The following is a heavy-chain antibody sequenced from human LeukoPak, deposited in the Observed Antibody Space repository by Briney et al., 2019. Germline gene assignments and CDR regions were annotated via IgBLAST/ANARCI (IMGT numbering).Heavy chain of an antibody. D-gene: IGHD3-3*01. J-gene: IGHJ6*03. CDR1: GGTFSSYA. V-gene: IGHV1-69*05. Sequence: SVKVSCKASGGTFSSYAISWVRQAPGQGLEWMGGIIPIFGTANYAQKFQGRVTITTDESTSTAYMELSSLRSEDTAVYCCAINFWSNQPAGYYYYYYYMDVRGKGTTVTVSS. CDR3: AINFWSNQPAGYYYYYYYMDV. CDR2: IIPIFGTA.